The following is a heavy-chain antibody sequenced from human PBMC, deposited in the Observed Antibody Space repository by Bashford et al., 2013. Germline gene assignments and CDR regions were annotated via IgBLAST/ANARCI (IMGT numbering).Heavy chain of an antibody. J-gene: IGHJ5*02. V-gene: IGHV1-18*01. D-gene: IGHD1-7*01. CDR3: ARLTGTLLYNWFDP. CDR2: ISAYNGNT. Sequence: ASVKVSCKASGYTFTSYGISWVRQAPGQGLEWMGWISAYNGNTNYAQKLQGRVTMTTDTSTSTAYMELRSLRSDDTAVYYCARLTGTLLYNWFDPWGQGTLVTVSS. CDR1: GYTFTSYG.